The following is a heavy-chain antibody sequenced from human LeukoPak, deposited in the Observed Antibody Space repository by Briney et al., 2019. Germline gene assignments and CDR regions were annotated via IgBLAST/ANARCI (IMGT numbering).Heavy chain of an antibody. J-gene: IGHJ5*02. CDR1: RGSMTHYF. D-gene: IGHD2-2*01. Sequence: SGTLSLTCTVSRGSMTHYFWNWIRQPPGKGLEWIGYTHTSGSPDYSRSLKSRVTISLDTSKNQFSLMLSSVTAADTAVYFCARATQRYCSGTTCFPYWFDTWGQGTLATVSS. CDR3: ARATQRYCSGTTCFPYWFDT. CDR2: THTSGSP. V-gene: IGHV4-4*09.